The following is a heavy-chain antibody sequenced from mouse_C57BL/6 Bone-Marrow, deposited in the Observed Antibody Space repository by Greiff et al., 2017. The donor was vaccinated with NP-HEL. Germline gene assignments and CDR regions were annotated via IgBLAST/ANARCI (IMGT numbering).Heavy chain of an antibody. CDR3: AREGITTHYFDY. D-gene: IGHD1-1*01. V-gene: IGHV1-69*01. CDR1: GYTFTSYW. Sequence: VQLQQSGAELVMPGASVKLSCKASGYTFTSYWMHWVKQRPGQGLEWIGEIDPSDSYTNYNQKFKGKSTLTVDKSSSTAYMQLSSLTSEDSAVYYCAREGITTHYFDYWGQGTTLTVSS. J-gene: IGHJ2*01. CDR2: IDPSDSYT.